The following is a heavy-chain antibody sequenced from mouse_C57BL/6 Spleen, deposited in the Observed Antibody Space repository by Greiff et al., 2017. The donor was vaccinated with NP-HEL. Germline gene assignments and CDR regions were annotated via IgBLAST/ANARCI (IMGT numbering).Heavy chain of an antibody. V-gene: IGHV3-8*01. Sequence: EVKLQESGPGLAKPSQTLSLTCSVTGYSITSDYWNWIRKFPGNKLEYMGYISYSGSTYYNPSLKSRISITRDTSKNQYYLQLNSVTTEDTATDYCARYPHYGSSYEAMDYWGQGTSVTVSS. CDR2: ISYSGST. D-gene: IGHD1-1*01. CDR3: ARYPHYGSSYEAMDY. CDR1: GYSITSDY. J-gene: IGHJ4*01.